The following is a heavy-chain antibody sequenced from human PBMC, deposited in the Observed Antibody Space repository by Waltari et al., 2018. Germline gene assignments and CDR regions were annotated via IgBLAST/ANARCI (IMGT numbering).Heavy chain of an antibody. CDR2: IKSKTDGGTT. D-gene: IGHD3-16*01. V-gene: IGHV3-15*01. CDR3: TTFIMITFGGVRIRDY. J-gene: IGHJ4*02. CDR1: GFTFSNAW. Sequence: EVKLVESGGGLVKPGGSLRLSCAASGFTFSNAWMSWVRQARGKGLEWVGRIKSKTDGGTTDYAAPVKGRFTISRDDSKNTLYLQMNSLKTEDTAVYYCTTFIMITFGGVRIRDYWGQGTLVTVSS.